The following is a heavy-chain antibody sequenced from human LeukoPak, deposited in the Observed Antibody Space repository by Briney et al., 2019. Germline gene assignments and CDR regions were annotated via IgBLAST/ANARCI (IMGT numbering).Heavy chain of an antibody. CDR1: GYSFTNYW. CDR3: AGARHGDYRWDY. CDR2: IHSADSNT. J-gene: IGHJ4*02. Sequence: GESLKISCQDSGYSFTNYWIGWVRQMPGKGQEWMGIIHSADSNTKYSPSFQGQVTISADKSISTAYLQWSGLKASDTAMYYCAGARHGDYRWDYWGQGTLVTVSS. D-gene: IGHD4-17*01. V-gene: IGHV5-51*01.